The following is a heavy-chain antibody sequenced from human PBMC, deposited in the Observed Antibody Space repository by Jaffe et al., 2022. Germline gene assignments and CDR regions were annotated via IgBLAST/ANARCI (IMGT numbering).Heavy chain of an antibody. D-gene: IGHD2-2*02. CDR3: ARTPLMVPAAISWFDP. CDR1: GFTFSSYW. Sequence: EVQLVESGGGLVQPGGSLRLSCAASGFTFSSYWMSWVRQAPGKGLEWVANIKQDGSEKYYVDSVKGRFTISRDNAKNSLYLQMNSLRAEDTAVYYCARTPLMVPAAISWFDPWGQGTLVTVSS. CDR2: IKQDGSEK. J-gene: IGHJ5*02. V-gene: IGHV3-7*01.